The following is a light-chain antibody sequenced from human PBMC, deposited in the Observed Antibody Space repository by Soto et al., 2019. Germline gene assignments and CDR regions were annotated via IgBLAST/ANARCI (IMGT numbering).Light chain of an antibody. V-gene: IGLV7-43*01. J-gene: IGLJ2*01. CDR3: LLSYRDFHV. CDR1: TGAVTSGNY. Sequence: QAVVTQEPSLTVSPGGTVTLTCASDTGAVTSGNYPNWFQQKPGQAPRALIYRTSNKHSWTPARFSGSLLGGKAALTLSGVRREDEADYYCLLSYRDFHVFGGGTQLTVL. CDR2: RTS.